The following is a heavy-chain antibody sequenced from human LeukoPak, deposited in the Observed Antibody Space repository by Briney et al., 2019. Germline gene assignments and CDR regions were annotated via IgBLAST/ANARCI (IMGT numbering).Heavy chain of an antibody. CDR2: IFSSGST. CDR3: ARAIYDSSGYYDY. V-gene: IGHV4-39*07. D-gene: IGHD3-22*01. CDR1: GGSISSSNYY. J-gene: IGHJ4*02. Sequence: SETLSLTCTVSGGSISSSNYYWGWIRQPPGKGLEWIGSIFSSGSTYYNPSLKSRVTISVDTSKNQFSLKLSSVTAADTAVYYCARAIYDSSGYYDYWGQGTLVTVSS.